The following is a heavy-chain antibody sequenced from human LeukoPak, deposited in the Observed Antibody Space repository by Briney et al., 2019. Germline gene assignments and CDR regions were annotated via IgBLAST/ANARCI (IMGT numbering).Heavy chain of an antibody. V-gene: IGHV3-23*01. CDR3: AKGGGVGATLY. CDR2: ISGSGGST. CDR1: GFTFSTYA. J-gene: IGHJ4*02. D-gene: IGHD1-26*01. Sequence: GGSLTLSCAPAGFTFSTYAMSWVRQPPGGGRGWVSSISGSGGSTYYADSVKGRFTISRDNAKNTLYLQMNSLRAEDTAVYYCAKGGGVGATLYWGQGTLVTVSS.